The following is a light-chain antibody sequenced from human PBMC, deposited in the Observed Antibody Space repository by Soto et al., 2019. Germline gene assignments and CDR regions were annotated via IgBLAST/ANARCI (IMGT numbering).Light chain of an antibody. V-gene: IGKV1-39*01. Sequence: DIQMTQFPSSLSASVGDRVTITCRASQSISTSLNWYQQKPGKAPDLLIYAASNLQSGVPSRFSGSGSGTDFTLTISSLQPDDFATYYCQQSYSSPHMYTFGQGTKLELK. CDR3: QQSYSSPHMYT. J-gene: IGKJ2*01. CDR1: QSISTS. CDR2: AAS.